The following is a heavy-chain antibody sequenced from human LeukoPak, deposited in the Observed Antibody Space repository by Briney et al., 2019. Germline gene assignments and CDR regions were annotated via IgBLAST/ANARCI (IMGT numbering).Heavy chain of an antibody. Sequence: GGSLRLSCGASGFTFSSYAMSWVRQAPGKGREWLGAMSGSGRSTYYAGSVKGRFTISRDNSKNTLYLQMNSLRAEETAVYYCPKDGEMVRGVTRPEYWGQGTLVTVSS. J-gene: IGHJ4*02. CDR2: MSGSGRST. V-gene: IGHV3-23*01. D-gene: IGHD3-10*01. CDR1: GFTFSSYA. CDR3: PKDGEMVRGVTRPEY.